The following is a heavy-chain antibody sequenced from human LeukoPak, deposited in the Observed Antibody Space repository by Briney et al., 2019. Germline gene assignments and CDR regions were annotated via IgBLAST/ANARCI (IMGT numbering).Heavy chain of an antibody. CDR2: IRSRSNSYVT. D-gene: IGHD2-15*01. CDR1: GFTFSGSA. J-gene: IGHJ6*02. V-gene: IGHV3-73*01. Sequence: PGGSLRLSCAASGFTFSGSAMPWVRQASGKGLEWVGRIRSRSNSYVTVYAASVEVRFTISRDDSSNTAYLQMNSLKTEDTAVYYCTRHSDRYCSGAGCYHYYFYGLDVWGQGTTVTVSS. CDR3: TRHSDRYCSGAGCYHYYFYGLDV.